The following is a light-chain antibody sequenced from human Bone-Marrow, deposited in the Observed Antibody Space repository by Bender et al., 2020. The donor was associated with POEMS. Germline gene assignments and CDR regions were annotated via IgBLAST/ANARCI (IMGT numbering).Light chain of an antibody. CDR1: DLGDKY. CDR3: QAWDTYSLI. Sequence: SYEVTQPPSVSVSPGQTASITCSGDDLGDKYVAWYQQKTGQSPVLVIYQDTKRPSGIPERFSGSNSGNTATLTISGTQAMDEADYYCQAWDTYSLIFGGGTKLTVL. J-gene: IGLJ2*01. CDR2: QDT. V-gene: IGLV3-1*01.